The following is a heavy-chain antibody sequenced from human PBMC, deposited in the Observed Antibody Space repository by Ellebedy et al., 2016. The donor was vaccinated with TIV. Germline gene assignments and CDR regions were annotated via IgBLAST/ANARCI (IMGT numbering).Heavy chain of an antibody. V-gene: IGHV4-38-2*02. CDR3: ARDYPLTTDAFDL. CDR1: GYSISSGFF. Sequence: GSLRLXCTVSGYSISSGFFWGWVRQPPGKGLQWIGSMYHTGSTYYNPSLKSRVTISVDTSNNQFSLKLNSVTAADTAVYYCARDYPLTTDAFDLWGQGTMVIVSS. CDR2: MYHTGST. J-gene: IGHJ3*01. D-gene: IGHD1-14*01.